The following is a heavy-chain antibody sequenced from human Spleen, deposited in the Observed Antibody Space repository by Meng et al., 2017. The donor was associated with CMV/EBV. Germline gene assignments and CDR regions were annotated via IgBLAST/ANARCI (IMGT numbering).Heavy chain of an antibody. D-gene: IGHD2-2*01. V-gene: IGHV3-30*03. CDR3: VRPRGVGVVPVTMENYGMDV. J-gene: IGHJ6*02. Sequence: GRKAPGKGREWVAVISYDGSNQNKGDSRKGRFTVTRDNAKTTLYLQMNSLRAEATAVYYCVRPRGVGVVPVTMENYGMDVWGQGTTVTVSS. CDR2: ISYDGSNQ.